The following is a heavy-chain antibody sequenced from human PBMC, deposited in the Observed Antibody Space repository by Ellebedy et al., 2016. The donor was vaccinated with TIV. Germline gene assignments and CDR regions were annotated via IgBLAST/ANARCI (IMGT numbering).Heavy chain of an antibody. CDR3: AREGRFGSGYLDY. CDR2: INPNSGGT. CDR1: GYTFTGYY. V-gene: IGHV1-2*02. D-gene: IGHD3-3*01. J-gene: IGHJ4*02. Sequence: ASVKVSXXASGYTFTGYYMHWVRQAPGHGLEWMGWINPNSGGTNYAQKFQGRVTMTRDTSISTAYMELSRLRSDDTAVYYCAREGRFGSGYLDYWGQGTLVTVSS.